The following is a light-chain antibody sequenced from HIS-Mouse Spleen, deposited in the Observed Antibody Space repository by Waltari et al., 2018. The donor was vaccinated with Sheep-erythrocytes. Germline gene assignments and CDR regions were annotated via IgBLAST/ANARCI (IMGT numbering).Light chain of an antibody. CDR1: SSDVGGYNY. CDR3: SSYTSSSSYV. CDR2: DDS. Sequence: QSALTQPASVSGSPGQSITISCTGTSSDVGGYNYVSWYQQHPGKAPTLMIYDDSNRPSGVSNRCSGSKSGNTASLTISGLQAEDEADYYCSSYTSSSSYVFGTGTKVTVL. V-gene: IGLV2-14*03. J-gene: IGLJ1*01.